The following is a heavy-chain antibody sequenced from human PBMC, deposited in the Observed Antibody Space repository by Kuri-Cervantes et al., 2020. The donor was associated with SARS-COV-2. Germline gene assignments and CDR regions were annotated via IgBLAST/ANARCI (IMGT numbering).Heavy chain of an antibody. Sequence: SETLSLTCAVYGGSFSGYYWSWIRQPPGKGLEWIGEINHSGSTNYNLSLKSRVTISVDTSKNQFSLKLSSVTAADTAAYYRARVRNYYDTSGYYVRVGWFDPWGQGTLVTVSS. J-gene: IGHJ5*02. CDR3: ARVRNYYDTSGYYVRVGWFDP. CDR2: INHSGST. D-gene: IGHD3-22*01. V-gene: IGHV4-34*01. CDR1: GGSFSGYY.